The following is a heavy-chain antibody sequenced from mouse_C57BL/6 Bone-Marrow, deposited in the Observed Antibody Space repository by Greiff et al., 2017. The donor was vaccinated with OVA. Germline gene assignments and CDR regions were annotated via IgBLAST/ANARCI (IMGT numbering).Heavy chain of an antibody. Sequence: EVQLVESGGGLVQPGGSMKLSCVASGFTFSNYWMNWVRQSPEKGLEWVAQIRLKSDNYATHYAESVKGRFTISRDDSKSSVYLQMNNLRAEDTGIYYCTGDGYDGAWFAYWGQGTLVTVSA. D-gene: IGHD2-2*01. CDR3: TGDGYDGAWFAY. CDR1: GFTFSNYW. CDR2: IRLKSDNYAT. V-gene: IGHV6-3*01. J-gene: IGHJ3*01.